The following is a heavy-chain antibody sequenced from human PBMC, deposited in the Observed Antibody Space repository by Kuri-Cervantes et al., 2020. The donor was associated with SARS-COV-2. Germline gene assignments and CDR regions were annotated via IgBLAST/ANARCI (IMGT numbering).Heavy chain of an antibody. CDR3: ARDQDDFWSGYRLTFDY. D-gene: IGHD3-3*01. Sequence: GESLKISCVASGFTFSSYAMHWVRQAPGKGLEWVAVISFDGSIKVYADTVKGRFTISRDNSKNTLYLQMNSLRAEDTAVYYCARDQDDFWSGYRLTFDYWGQGTLVTVSS. CDR1: GFTFSSYA. J-gene: IGHJ4*02. CDR2: ISFDGSIK. V-gene: IGHV3-30-3*01.